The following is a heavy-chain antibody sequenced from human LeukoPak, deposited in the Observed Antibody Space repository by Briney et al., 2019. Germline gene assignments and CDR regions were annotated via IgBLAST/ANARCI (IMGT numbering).Heavy chain of an antibody. V-gene: IGHV4-31*03. Sequence: PSETLSLTCTVSGGSISGTTHYWSWLRQLPGKGLEWIGFKYYSASAYYNPSLKSRVTISVDTSNKESSLNLSAGTAPYTGVYYCASSGSYYFQHWGQGTLVTVSS. CDR3: ASSGSYYFQH. D-gene: IGHD1-26*01. CDR1: GGSISGTTHY. J-gene: IGHJ1*01. CDR2: KYYSASA.